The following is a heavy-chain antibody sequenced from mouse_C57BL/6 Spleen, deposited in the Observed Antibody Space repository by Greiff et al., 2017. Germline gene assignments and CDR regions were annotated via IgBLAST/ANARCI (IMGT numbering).Heavy chain of an antibody. CDR3: TREGFITTVVATPYYAMDY. CDR1: GYTFTSYW. V-gene: IGHV1S36*01. D-gene: IGHD1-1*01. Sequence: VQLQQPGAELVMPGASVKLSCKASGYTFTSYWMHWVKQRPGQGLEWIGAIDPETGGTAYNQKFKGKAILTADKSSSTAYMELRSLTSEDSAVYYCTREGFITTVVATPYYAMDYWGQGTSVTVSS. CDR2: IDPETGGT. J-gene: IGHJ4*01.